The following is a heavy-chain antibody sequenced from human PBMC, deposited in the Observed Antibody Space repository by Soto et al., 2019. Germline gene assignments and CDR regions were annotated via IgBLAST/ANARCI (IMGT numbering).Heavy chain of an antibody. J-gene: IGHJ4*02. CDR1: GYTFTSYY. CDR3: ATSGNWNDCAY. Sequence: ASVKVSCKASGYTFTSYYVHWVRQAPGQGLEWMGIINPSGGSTSYAQKFQGRVTMTRDTSTSTVYMELSSLRSEDTAVYYCATSGNWNDCAYWGQGTLVTVSS. V-gene: IGHV1-46*01. CDR2: INPSGGST. D-gene: IGHD1-20*01.